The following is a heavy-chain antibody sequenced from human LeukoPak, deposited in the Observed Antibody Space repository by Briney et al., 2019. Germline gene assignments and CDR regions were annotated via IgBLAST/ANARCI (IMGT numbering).Heavy chain of an antibody. J-gene: IGHJ4*02. Sequence: GGSLRLSCAASGFTFSNAWMSWVRQTPEKGLKWVGRIKSKTDSGTTDYAAPVKGRFTISRDDSKNTLYLQMNSLKTEDTAVYYCTTDSSCRWGGDCYRPFDYWGQGTLVTVSS. CDR3: TTDSSCRWGGDCYRPFDY. CDR1: GFTFSNAW. CDR2: IKSKTDSGTT. D-gene: IGHD2-21*02. V-gene: IGHV3-15*01.